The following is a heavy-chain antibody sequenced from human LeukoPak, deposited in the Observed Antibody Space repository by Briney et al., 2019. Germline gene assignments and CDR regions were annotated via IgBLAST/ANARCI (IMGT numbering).Heavy chain of an antibody. D-gene: IGHD5-18*01. CDR1: GGSFSGYY. CDR3: ARGATAMVTDFDY. J-gene: IGHJ4*02. CDR2: INHSGST. Sequence: SETLSLTCAVYGGSFSGYYWSWIRQPPGKGLEWIGEINHSGSTNYNPSLKSRVTISVDTSKSQFSLKLSSVTAADTAVYYCARGATAMVTDFDYWGQGTLVTVSS. V-gene: IGHV4-34*01.